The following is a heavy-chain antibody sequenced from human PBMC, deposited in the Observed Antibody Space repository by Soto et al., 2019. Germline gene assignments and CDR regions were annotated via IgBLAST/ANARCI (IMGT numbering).Heavy chain of an antibody. J-gene: IGHJ4*02. CDR3: AKDREGYCSSTSCLYYFDS. V-gene: IGHV3-23*01. CDR2: ISNSGST. CDR1: GFTFRNCA. Sequence: PGGSLRLSCAASGFTFRNCAMNWFRQAPGRGLEWVSTISNSGSTYYADAVKGRFTISRDISKNTLYLQMSSLRADDTALYYCAKDREGYCSSTSCLYYFDSWGQGTQVTVSS. D-gene: IGHD2-2*01.